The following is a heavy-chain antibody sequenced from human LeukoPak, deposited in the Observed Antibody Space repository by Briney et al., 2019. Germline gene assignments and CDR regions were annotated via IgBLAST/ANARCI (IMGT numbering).Heavy chain of an antibody. CDR3: ARGRLYCSGGSCYSYYYYGMDV. J-gene: IGHJ6*04. V-gene: IGHV4-61*01. CDR1: GGSVSSGSYY. CDR2: IYYSGST. D-gene: IGHD2-15*01. Sequence: SETLSLTCTVSGGSVSSGSYYWSWIRQPPGRGLEWIGYIYYSGSTNYNPSLKSRVTISVDTSKNQFSLKLSSVTAADTAVYYCARGRLYCSGGSCYSYYYYGMDVWGKGTTVTVSS.